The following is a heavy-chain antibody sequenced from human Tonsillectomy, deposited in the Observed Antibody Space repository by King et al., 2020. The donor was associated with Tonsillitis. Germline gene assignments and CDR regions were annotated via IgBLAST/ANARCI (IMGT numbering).Heavy chain of an antibody. J-gene: IGHJ5*02. V-gene: IGHV4-30-4*01. D-gene: IGHD4-11*01. CDR2: IYYSGRT. CDR3: ARDYSNFDWFDP. CDR1: GGSISSGDYY. Sequence: QLQESGPGLVKPSQTLSLTCTVSGGSISSGDYYWSWIRQPPGKGLEWIGSIYYSGRTYYTPSPKSRVTISVDTSKNQFSLKLSSVTAADTAVYYCARDYSNFDWFDPWGQGTLVTVSS.